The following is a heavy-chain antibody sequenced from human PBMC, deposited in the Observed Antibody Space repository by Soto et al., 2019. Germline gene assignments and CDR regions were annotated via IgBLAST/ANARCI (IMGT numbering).Heavy chain of an antibody. J-gene: IGHJ4*02. CDR3: ARIWDYGGNGYYFDY. V-gene: IGHV2-70*01. CDR1: GFSLSTSGMC. Sequence: KSGPTLVNPTQTFTLTCTFSGFSLSTSGMCVSWIRQPPGKALEWLALIDWDDDKYYSTSLKTRLTISKDTSKNQVVLTMTNMDPVDTATYYCARIWDYGGNGYYFDYWGQGTLVTVSS. CDR2: IDWDDDK. D-gene: IGHD4-17*01.